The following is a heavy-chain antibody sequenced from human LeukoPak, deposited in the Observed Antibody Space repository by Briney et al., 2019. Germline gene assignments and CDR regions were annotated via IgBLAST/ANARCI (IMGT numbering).Heavy chain of an antibody. Sequence: SETLSLTCTVSGGSISSYYWSWIRQPPGKGLEWIGYMYYSGSTNYNPSLKSRVTISVDTSKNQFSLKLKSVTAADTAVYYCARGGAGWFDPWGQGTLVTVS. CDR3: ARGGAGWFDP. V-gene: IGHV4-59*01. J-gene: IGHJ5*02. CDR1: GGSISSYY. CDR2: MYYSGST. D-gene: IGHD3-16*01.